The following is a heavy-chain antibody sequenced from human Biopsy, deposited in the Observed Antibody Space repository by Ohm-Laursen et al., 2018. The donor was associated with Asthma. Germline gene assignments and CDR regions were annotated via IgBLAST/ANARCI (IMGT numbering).Heavy chain of an antibody. CDR3: ARAVDYSHYYGIDV. J-gene: IGHJ6*02. Sequence: ASVKVSCQTSGYTFNSAGITWARQAPGQGLEWMGWISVYNGNTKVAQKLQDRVTMITDTSTSTAYMELRSLRSDDMAVYFCARAVDYSHYYGIDVWGQGTTATVS. V-gene: IGHV1-18*03. D-gene: IGHD3-10*01. CDR1: GYTFNSAG. CDR2: ISVYNGNT.